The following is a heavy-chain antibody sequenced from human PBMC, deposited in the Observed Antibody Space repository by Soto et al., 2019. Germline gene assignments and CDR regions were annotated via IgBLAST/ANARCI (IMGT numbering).Heavy chain of an antibody. Sequence: QVQLVQSGAEVKKPGSSVKVSCKASGGTFSSYTISWVRQAPGQGLEWMGRIMPILGIANYAQKLQGRVTITADKSTSTAYMELSSLRSEDTAVYYCASLMSSGYYYGMDVWGQGTTVTVSS. V-gene: IGHV1-69*02. CDR3: ASLMSSGYYYGMDV. CDR2: IMPILGIA. D-gene: IGHD3-10*01. CDR1: GGTFSSYT. J-gene: IGHJ6*02.